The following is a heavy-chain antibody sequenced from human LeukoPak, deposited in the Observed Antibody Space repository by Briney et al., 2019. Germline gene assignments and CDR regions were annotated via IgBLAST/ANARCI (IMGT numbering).Heavy chain of an antibody. CDR2: ISDNGGKT. J-gene: IGHJ4*02. Sequence: GGSLRLSCAASGFTFSTYAMTWVRQAPGKGLEWVSSISDNGGKTYYTDSVKGRFTISRDNSKNTLYLQMNSLRAEDTAVYYCAKSGYNRFDYWGQGTLVTVSS. CDR3: AKSGYNRFDY. D-gene: IGHD5-24*01. CDR1: GFTFSTYA. V-gene: IGHV3-23*01.